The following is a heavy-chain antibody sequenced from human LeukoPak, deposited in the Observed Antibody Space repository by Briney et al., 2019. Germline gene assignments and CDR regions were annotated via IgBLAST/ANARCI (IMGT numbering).Heavy chain of an antibody. CDR1: GGSFSDYY. CDR2: IYHSGST. V-gene: IGHV4-38-2*01. Sequence: SETLSLTCAVYGGSFSDYYWGWIRQPPGKGLEWIGSIYHSGSTYYNPSLKSRVTISVDTSKNQFSLKLSSVTAADTAVYYCARYGTAMVKRAFDIWGQGTMVTVSS. D-gene: IGHD5-18*01. J-gene: IGHJ3*02. CDR3: ARYGTAMVKRAFDI.